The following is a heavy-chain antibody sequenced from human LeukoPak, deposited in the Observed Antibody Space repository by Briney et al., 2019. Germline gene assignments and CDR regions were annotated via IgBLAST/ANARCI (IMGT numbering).Heavy chain of an antibody. Sequence: SQTLSLTCTVSGGSISSGDYYWSWIRQPPGKGLEWIGYIYYSGSTYYNPSLKSRVTVSLDKSKNQLSLNLTSVTAADTAVYYCSRENGAFSPFGYWGQGTLVTVLS. V-gene: IGHV4-30-4*01. J-gene: IGHJ4*02. CDR1: GGSISSGDYY. CDR3: SRENGAFSPFGY. CDR2: IYYSGST. D-gene: IGHD2-8*01.